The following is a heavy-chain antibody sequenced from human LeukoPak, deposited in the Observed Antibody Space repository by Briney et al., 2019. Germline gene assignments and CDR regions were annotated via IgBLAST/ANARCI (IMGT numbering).Heavy chain of an antibody. CDR3: ARGKILEWFRPFDY. V-gene: IGHV4-39*07. D-gene: IGHD3-3*01. Sequence: SETLSLTCAVSGGSISSSSYYWGWIRQPPGKGLEWIGEINHSGSTNYNPSLKSRVTISVDTSKNQFSLKLSSVTAADTAVYYCARGKILEWFRPFDYWGQGTLVTVSS. CDR2: INHSGST. CDR1: GGSISSSSYY. J-gene: IGHJ4*02.